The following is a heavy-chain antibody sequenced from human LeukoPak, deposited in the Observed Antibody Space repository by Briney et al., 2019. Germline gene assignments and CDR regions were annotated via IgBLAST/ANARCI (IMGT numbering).Heavy chain of an antibody. V-gene: IGHV4-31*02. CDR3: ARADYYDSSGPGY. J-gene: IGHJ4*02. CDR2: IYYSGST. D-gene: IGHD3-22*01. CDR1: GGSISSYY. Sequence: PSETLSLTCSVSGGSISSYYWSWIRQHPGKGLEWIGYIYYSGSTYYNPSLKSRVTISVDTSKNQFSLKLSSVTAADTAVYYCARADYYDSSGPGYWGQGTLVTVSS.